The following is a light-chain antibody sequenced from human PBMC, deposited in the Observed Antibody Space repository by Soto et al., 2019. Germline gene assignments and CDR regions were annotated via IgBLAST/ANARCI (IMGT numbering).Light chain of an antibody. CDR3: IQALQTPYT. CDR2: LGS. J-gene: IGKJ2*01. CDR1: QSLLHSDGYNY. V-gene: IGKV2-28*01. Sequence: EIVMTQSPLSLPVTPGEPASISCRSSQSLLHSDGYNYLDWYLQKPGQSPQLLIYLGSSRASGVPDRFSGSGSRTDFTLKISRVEAEDVGAYYCIQALQTPYTFGQGTKLEIK.